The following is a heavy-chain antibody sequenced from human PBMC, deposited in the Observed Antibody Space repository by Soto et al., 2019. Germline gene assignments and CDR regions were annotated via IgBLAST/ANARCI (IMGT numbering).Heavy chain of an antibody. Sequence: GESLKISCKGSGYSFTTYWIGWVRQMPGEGLEWMGIMYPGDSDTRYSPSFQGQVTFSVDKSISTAYLQWSSLKASDTAMYYCARHNNPYYFYYGMDVWGRGTTVTVSS. J-gene: IGHJ6*02. CDR3: ARHNNPYYFYYGMDV. CDR1: GYSFTTYW. V-gene: IGHV5-51*01. CDR2: MYPGDSDT.